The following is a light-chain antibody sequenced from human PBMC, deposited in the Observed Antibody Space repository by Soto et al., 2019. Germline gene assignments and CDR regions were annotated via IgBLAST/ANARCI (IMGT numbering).Light chain of an antibody. V-gene: IGKV3-11*01. Sequence: IVLTQSPATLSLSPGERATLSCRSRQRVSSYLAWYQHKPGQAPRRLIYAASNRATGIPARFSGSGSGTDFTLTISSLEPEDFAVYYCQQRSNWPPYTFGQGTKLEIK. CDR1: QRVSSY. CDR3: QQRSNWPPYT. CDR2: AAS. J-gene: IGKJ2*01.